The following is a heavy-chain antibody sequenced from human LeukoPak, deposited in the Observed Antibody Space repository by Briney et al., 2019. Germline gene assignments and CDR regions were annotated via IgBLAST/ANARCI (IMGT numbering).Heavy chain of an antibody. Sequence: PSETLSLTCTVSGGSINSYYWSWIRQPPGKGLEWIGYISYSGATSYNPSLKSRVTISEDTSKNQFYLRLSSMTAADTAIYCCAAGGYYGSGAFHIWGLGTMVTVSS. CDR1: GGSINSYY. J-gene: IGHJ3*02. CDR2: ISYSGAT. CDR3: AAGGYYGSGAFHI. V-gene: IGHV4-59*01. D-gene: IGHD3-10*01.